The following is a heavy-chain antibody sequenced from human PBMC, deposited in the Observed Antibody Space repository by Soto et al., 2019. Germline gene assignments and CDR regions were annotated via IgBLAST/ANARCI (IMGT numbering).Heavy chain of an antibody. J-gene: IGHJ4*02. Sequence: SETLSLTCTVSGGSSSSYYWSWIRQPPGKGLEWIGYIYYSGSTNYNPSLKSRVTISVDTSKNQFSLKLSSVTAADTAVYYCARLRLTGYYGPCDYWGQGTVVTVSS. V-gene: IGHV4-59*01. CDR3: ARLRLTGYYGPCDY. D-gene: IGHD3-9*01. CDR2: IYYSGST. CDR1: GGSSSSYY.